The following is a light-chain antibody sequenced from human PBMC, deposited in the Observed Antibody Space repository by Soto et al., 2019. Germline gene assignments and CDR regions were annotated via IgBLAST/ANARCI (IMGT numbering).Light chain of an antibody. Sequence: QSVLTQPSPVSGAPGPTLTISLPGTSSEICGYNYVSWYQHHPGKAPKLMIFDVSNRPSGVSNRFSGSKSGNTASLTISGLQPEDEADYYCSSYTTSNTRQIVFGTGTKVTVL. CDR1: SSEICGYNY. J-gene: IGLJ1*01. CDR2: DVS. CDR3: SSYTTSNTRQIV. V-gene: IGLV2-14*03.